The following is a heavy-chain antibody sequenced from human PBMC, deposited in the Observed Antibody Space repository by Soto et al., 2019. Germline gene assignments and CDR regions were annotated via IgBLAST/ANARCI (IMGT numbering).Heavy chain of an antibody. CDR2: ISPYNDYT. V-gene: IGHV1-18*01. D-gene: IGHD3-16*01. CDR1: GYTFIRYG. J-gene: IGHJ6*02. CDR3: PRGGYYDNSWGKLSHYGLDV. Sequence: QVQLAQSANEVKKPGASVRVSCKAAGYTFIRYGIAWVRQAPGQGLEWMGWISPYNDYTVYAQKFQGRVSMTADTSTRTVYMDLRGLKSADTAVYYCPRGGYYDNSWGKLSHYGLDVWGQGASVSVSS.